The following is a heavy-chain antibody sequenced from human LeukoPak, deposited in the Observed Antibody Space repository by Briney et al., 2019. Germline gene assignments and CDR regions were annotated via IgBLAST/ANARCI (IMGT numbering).Heavy chain of an antibody. CDR1: GFTFSSYD. J-gene: IGHJ4*02. D-gene: IGHD3-22*01. CDR2: IRYDGSNK. V-gene: IGHV3-30*02. Sequence: GGSLRLSCAASGFTFSSYDMHWVRQAPGKGLEWVAFIRYDGSNKYYADSVKGRFTISKDNSKNTLYLQMNSLRAGDTAVYYCAKVGAMILQHYFDYWGQGTLVTVSS. CDR3: AKVGAMILQHYFDY.